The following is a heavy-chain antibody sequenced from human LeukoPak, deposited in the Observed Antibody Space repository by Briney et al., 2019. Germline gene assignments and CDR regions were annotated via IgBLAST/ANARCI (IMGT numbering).Heavy chain of an antibody. D-gene: IGHD3-22*01. V-gene: IGHV3-7*01. CDR1: GFTFSSYW. J-gene: IGHJ4*02. CDR2: IKQDGSEK. Sequence: GGSLRLSCAASGFTFSSYWMSWVRQAPGKGLEWVANIKQDGSEKYYVDSVKGRFTISRDNAKNSLYLQMNSLRAEDTAVYYCARTSTDYYDSSGYWSDIDYWGQGTLVTVSS. CDR3: ARTSTDYYDSSGYWSDIDY.